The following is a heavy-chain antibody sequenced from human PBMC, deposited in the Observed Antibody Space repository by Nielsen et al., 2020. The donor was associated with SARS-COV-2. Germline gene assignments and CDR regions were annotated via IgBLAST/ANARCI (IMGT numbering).Heavy chain of an antibody. CDR2: ISYDGSNK. J-gene: IGHJ6*02. V-gene: IGHV3-30-3*01. CDR1: GFTFSSYA. CDR3: AREWRYYDSSGYFV. Sequence: GESLKISCAASGFTFSSYALHWVRQAPGKGLEWVAVISYDGSNKYYADSVKGRFTISRDNSKNTLYLQMNSRRAEDTAVYYCAREWRYYDSSGYFVWGQGTTVTVSS. D-gene: IGHD3-22*01.